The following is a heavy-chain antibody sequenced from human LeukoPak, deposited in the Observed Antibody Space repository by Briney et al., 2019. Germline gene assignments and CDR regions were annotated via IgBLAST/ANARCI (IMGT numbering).Heavy chain of an antibody. V-gene: IGHV3-20*04. D-gene: IGHD3-22*01. Sequence: GGSLRLSCAASGFTFDDYGMSWVCQAPGKGLEWVSGINWNGGSTGYADSVKGRFTISRDNAKNSLYLQMNSLRAEDTALYYCARGPTRYYYDSSGYYYSEYFQHWGQGTLVTVSS. J-gene: IGHJ1*01. CDR2: INWNGGST. CDR3: ARGPTRYYYDSSGYYYSEYFQH. CDR1: GFTFDDYG.